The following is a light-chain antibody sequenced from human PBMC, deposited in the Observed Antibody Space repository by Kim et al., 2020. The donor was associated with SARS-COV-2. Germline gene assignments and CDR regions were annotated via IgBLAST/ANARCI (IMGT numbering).Light chain of an antibody. Sequence: EIVLTQSPGTLSLSPGERATLSCRASQSVSSSYLAWYQQKPGQAPRLLIYGVSSRATGIPDRFSGSGSGTDFTLTISRLEPEDYAVYYCQHYGSSLFTFGPGTKLEI. CDR2: GVS. CDR1: QSVSSSY. CDR3: QHYGSSLFT. V-gene: IGKV3-20*01. J-gene: IGKJ3*01.